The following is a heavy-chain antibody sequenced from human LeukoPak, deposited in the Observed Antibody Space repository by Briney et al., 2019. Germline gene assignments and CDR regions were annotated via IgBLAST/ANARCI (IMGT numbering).Heavy chain of an antibody. CDR1: TFTFSSYS. J-gene: IGHJ4*02. D-gene: IGHD1-1*01. Sequence: PGGSLRLSCTASTFTFSSYSMNWVRQAPGKGLEWVSHISGGSSKIFYADCVKGGSTTYRDTDKNSLYLQMNTLRAEDKAVCYCASSRCTSDNCYGGIDNWGQGTLVTVSS. CDR2: ISGGSSKI. CDR3: ASSRCTSDNCYGGIDN. V-gene: IGHV3-48*04.